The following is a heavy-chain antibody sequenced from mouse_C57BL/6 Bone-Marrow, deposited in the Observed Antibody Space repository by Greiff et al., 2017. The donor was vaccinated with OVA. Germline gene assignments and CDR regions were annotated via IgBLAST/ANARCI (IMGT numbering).Heavy chain of an antibody. CDR3: ARSPPSNRGGIYAMDY. V-gene: IGHV1-9*01. D-gene: IGHD2-10*02. CDR2: ILPGSGST. CDR1: GYTFTGYW. J-gene: IGHJ4*01. Sequence: LVESGAELMKPGASVKLSCKATGYTFTGYWIEWVKQRPGHGLEWIGEILPGSGSTNYNEKFKGKATFTADTSSNTAYMQLSSLTTEDSAIYYCARSPPSNRGGIYAMDYWGQGTSVTVSS.